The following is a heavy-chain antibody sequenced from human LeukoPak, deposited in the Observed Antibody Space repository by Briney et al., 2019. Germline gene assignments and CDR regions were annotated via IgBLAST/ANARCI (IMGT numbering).Heavy chain of an antibody. CDR1: GGSLSTYH. CDR2: IYATGTT. Sequence: SETLSLTCSVSGGSLSTYHWTWIRQPAGEGLQWIGRIYATGTTNSDPSLESRVTMSVDTSKNQFSLTLTSVTAADTAVYYCARERGRLDRGLIISRLDYWGQGILVTVSS. CDR3: ARERGRLDRGLIISRLDY. V-gene: IGHV4-4*07. J-gene: IGHJ4*02. D-gene: IGHD3-10*01.